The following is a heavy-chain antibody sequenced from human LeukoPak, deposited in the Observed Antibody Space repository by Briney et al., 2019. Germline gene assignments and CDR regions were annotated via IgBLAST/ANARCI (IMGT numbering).Heavy chain of an antibody. CDR2: IYYSGST. D-gene: IGHD3-10*01. CDR1: GGSISSSSYY. J-gene: IGHJ3*02. V-gene: IGHV4-39*02. CDR3: ARDSSGYIFDI. Sequence: SETLSLTCTVSGGSISSSSYYWGWIRQPPGKGLEWIGSIYYSGSTYYNPSLKSRVTISVDTSKNQFSLKLSSVTAADTAVYYCARDSSGYIFDIWGQGTMVTVSS.